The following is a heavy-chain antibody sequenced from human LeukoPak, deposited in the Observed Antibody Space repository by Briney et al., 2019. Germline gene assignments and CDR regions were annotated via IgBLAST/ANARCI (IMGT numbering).Heavy chain of an antibody. V-gene: IGHV3-30*02. D-gene: IGHD3-10*01. Sequence: PGGSLRLSCAASGFTFSNYAMHGVRQVPGKGREGVAFIRSEGNNIHYADSVKGRFTISRDNSKNTLYLQMNSLRPEDTAVYYCAIPGGYWGQGTLVTVSS. CDR1: GFTFSNYA. J-gene: IGHJ4*02. CDR2: IRSEGNNI. CDR3: AIPGGY.